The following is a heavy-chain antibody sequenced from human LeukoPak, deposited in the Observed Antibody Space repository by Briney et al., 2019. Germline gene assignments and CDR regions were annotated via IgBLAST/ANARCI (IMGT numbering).Heavy chain of an antibody. CDR2: VSYSGGT. CDR1: GGSVSSVNNY. D-gene: IGHD6-19*01. J-gene: IGHJ3*02. CDR3: ARDKGQWLVHVSPPYAFDI. V-gene: IGHV4-61*01. Sequence: SETLSLTCAVSGGSVSSVNNYWTWMRQPPGKGLECIGYVSYSGGTRYSPSLQTRVTISADTSKNQFSLKLSSVTAADTAVYYCARDKGQWLVHVSPPYAFDIWGQGTMVTVSS.